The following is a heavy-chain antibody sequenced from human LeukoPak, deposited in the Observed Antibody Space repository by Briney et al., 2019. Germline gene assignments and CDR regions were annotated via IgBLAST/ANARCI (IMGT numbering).Heavy chain of an antibody. V-gene: IGHV1-69*13. CDR2: IIPIFGTA. CDR1: GGTFSSYA. D-gene: IGHD2-2*01. CDR3: ARAGGYCSSTSCYLDWFDP. Sequence: SVKVSCRASGGTFSSYAISWVRQAPGQGLEWMGGIIPIFGTANYAQKFQGRVTITADESTSTAYMELSSLRSEDTAVYYCARAGGYCSSTSCYLDWFDPWGQGTLVTVSS. J-gene: IGHJ5*02.